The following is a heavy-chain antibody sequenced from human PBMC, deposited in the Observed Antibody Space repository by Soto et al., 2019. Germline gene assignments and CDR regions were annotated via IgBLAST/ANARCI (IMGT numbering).Heavy chain of an antibody. Sequence: SETLSLTCIVSGESIGSSSYYFCCIRQRPGKGLEWIGSIYYSGRTYYNPSFKSRVTISIDTSKNQFSLKLSSVTATDTAVYYCARQRTTVVTQAYFDHWGQGALVTVSS. CDR2: IYYSGRT. V-gene: IGHV4-39*01. CDR3: ARQRTTVVTQAYFDH. CDR1: GESIGSSSYY. D-gene: IGHD2-21*02. J-gene: IGHJ4*02.